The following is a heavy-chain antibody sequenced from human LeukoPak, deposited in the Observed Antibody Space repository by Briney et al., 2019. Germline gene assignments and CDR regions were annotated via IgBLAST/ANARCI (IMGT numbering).Heavy chain of an antibody. CDR3: ARRNQVGATGYYFDY. CDR1: GYTFTSYG. Sequence: GASVKVSCKASGYTFTSYGISWVRQAPGQGLEWMGWISAYNGNTNYAQKLQGRVTMTTDTSTSTAYMELRSLRSDDTAVYYCARRNQVGATGYYFDYWGQGTLVTVSS. J-gene: IGHJ4*02. D-gene: IGHD1-26*01. V-gene: IGHV1-18*01. CDR2: ISAYNGNT.